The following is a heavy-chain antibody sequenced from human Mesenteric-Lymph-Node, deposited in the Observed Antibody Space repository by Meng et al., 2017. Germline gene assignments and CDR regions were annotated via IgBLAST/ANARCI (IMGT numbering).Heavy chain of an antibody. Sequence: GESLKISCAASRFTFSDYYMSWIRQAPGKGLEWVSYISSSGSTIYYADSVKGRFTISRDNAKNSLYLQMNSLRAEDTAVYYCARDGWEPPRGGFDPWGQGTLVTVSS. CDR3: ARDGWEPPRGGFDP. CDR2: ISSSGSTI. CDR1: RFTFSDYY. D-gene: IGHD1-26*01. V-gene: IGHV3-11*04. J-gene: IGHJ5*02.